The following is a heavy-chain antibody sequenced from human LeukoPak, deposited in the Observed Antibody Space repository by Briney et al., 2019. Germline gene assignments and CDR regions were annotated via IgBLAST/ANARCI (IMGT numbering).Heavy chain of an antibody. Sequence: PSETLSLTCDVYGGSFNGYYWSWIRQPPGKGLEWIGEINHSGSTSYNPSLKSRVTISVDTSKNQFSLKLSSVTAADTAVYYCARTRTPQIRYSGGWYGGDDYMDVWGKGTTVTVSS. CDR2: INHSGST. J-gene: IGHJ6*03. D-gene: IGHD6-19*01. CDR3: ARTRTPQIRYSGGWYGGDDYMDV. CDR1: GGSFNGYY. V-gene: IGHV4-34*01.